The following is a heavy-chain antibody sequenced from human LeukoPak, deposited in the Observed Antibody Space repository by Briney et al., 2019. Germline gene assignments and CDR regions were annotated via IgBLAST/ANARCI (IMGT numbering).Heavy chain of an antibody. V-gene: IGHV1-46*01. CDR2: LNPSGGRT. CDR3: ARASSGYYSHFDY. Sequence: GASVKVSCKTSGYTFTSYYIHWVRQAPGQGLEWMGILNPSGGRTSYTQKFQGRVTMTRDTSTSAVYMELSSLRSEDTDVYYCARASSGYYSHFDYWGQGTLVTVSS. J-gene: IGHJ4*02. D-gene: IGHD3-22*01. CDR1: GYTFTSYY.